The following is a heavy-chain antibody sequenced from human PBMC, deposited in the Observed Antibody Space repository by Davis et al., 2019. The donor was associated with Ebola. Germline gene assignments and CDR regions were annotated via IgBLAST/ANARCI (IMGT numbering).Heavy chain of an antibody. CDR3: AKVKYYSTWRGGFDS. CDR2: IRGSGGST. J-gene: IGHJ4*02. CDR1: GFTFGDFA. D-gene: IGHD6-13*01. V-gene: IGHV3-23*01. Sequence: AGSLSLSCTGSGFTFGDFAMTWVRQAPGKGLEWVSAIRGSGGSTYYADSVKGRFTISRDSSKNTLYLQMDSLRAEDTAVYYCAKVKYYSTWRGGFDSGGQGTLVTVSS.